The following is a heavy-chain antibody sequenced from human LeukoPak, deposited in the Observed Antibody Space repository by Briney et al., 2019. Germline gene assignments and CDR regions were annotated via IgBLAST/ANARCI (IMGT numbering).Heavy chain of an antibody. CDR2: IKPDGSQK. D-gene: IGHD5-18*01. CDR1: GFIFIDYW. CDR3: AHTSL. Sequence: GGSLRLSCEASGFIFIDYWLSWVRQAPGKGLEWVANIKPDGSQKYYVDSVSGRFTISRDNAKNSVYLQMNSLRAEDTAVYYCAHTSLWGQGTRVTVSS. J-gene: IGHJ3*01. V-gene: IGHV3-7*01.